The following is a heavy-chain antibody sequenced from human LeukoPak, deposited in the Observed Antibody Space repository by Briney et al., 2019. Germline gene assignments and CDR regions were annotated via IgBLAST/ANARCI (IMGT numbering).Heavy chain of an antibody. V-gene: IGHV3-23*01. D-gene: IGHD2-2*01. CDR1: GFTFSSQS. J-gene: IGHJ4*02. CDR3: AKSVVVVPAATDY. Sequence: PGGSLRLSCAASGFTFSSQSMTWVRQAPGKGLEWVSGISGSGGSTYYADSVKGRFTISRDNSKNTLYLQMNSLRAEDTAVYYCAKSVVVVPAATDYWGQGTLVTVSS. CDR2: ISGSGGST.